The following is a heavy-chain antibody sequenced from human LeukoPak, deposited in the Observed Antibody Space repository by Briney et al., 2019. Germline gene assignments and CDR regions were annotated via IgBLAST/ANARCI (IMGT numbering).Heavy chain of an antibody. CDR1: GGSFSGYY. CDR3: ARGSHQPLLKYYYYYMDV. Sequence: PSETLSLTCAVYGGSFSGYYWSWIRQPPGKGLEWIGEINHSGSTNYNPSLKSRVTISVDTSKNQFSLKLSSVTAADTAVYYYARGSHQPLLKYYYYYMDVWGKGTTVTVSS. D-gene: IGHD2-21*02. J-gene: IGHJ6*03. CDR2: INHSGST. V-gene: IGHV4-34*01.